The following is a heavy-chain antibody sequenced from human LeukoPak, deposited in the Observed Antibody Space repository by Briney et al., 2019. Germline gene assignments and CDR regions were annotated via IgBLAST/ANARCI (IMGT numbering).Heavy chain of an antibody. CDR3: ARERTSSGWGL. D-gene: IGHD6-19*01. Sequence: SVKVSCKASGGTFSSYVISWVRQAPGQGLEWMGRIIPILGIANYAQKFQGRVTITADKSTSTAYMGLSSLRSEDTAVYYCARERTSSGWGLWGQGTLVTVSS. CDR2: IIPILGIA. V-gene: IGHV1-69*04. J-gene: IGHJ4*02. CDR1: GGTFSSYV.